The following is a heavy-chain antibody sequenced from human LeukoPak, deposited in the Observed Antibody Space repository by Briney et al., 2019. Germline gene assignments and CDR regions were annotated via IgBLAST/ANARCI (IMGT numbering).Heavy chain of an antibody. CDR3: ARGRDYYGSSDYPDPTYFDY. CDR2: ISAYSGNT. V-gene: IGHV1-18*01. D-gene: IGHD3-22*01. J-gene: IGHJ4*02. Sequence: ASVKVSCKASVYTFTNYAISWVRQAPGQGLEWMGRISAYSGNTNYAQKLQGRVTMTTATSTSTAYMELRSLRSDDTAVYFCARGRDYYGSSDYPDPTYFDYWGQGTLVTVSS. CDR1: VYTFTNYA.